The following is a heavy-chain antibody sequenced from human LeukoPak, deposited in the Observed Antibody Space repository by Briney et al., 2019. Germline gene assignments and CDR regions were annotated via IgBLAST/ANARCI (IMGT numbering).Heavy chain of an antibody. Sequence: GGSLRLSCAASGFTFSSYAMSWVRQAPGKGLEWVSAISGSGSSTYYADSVKGRFTISRDNSKNTLYLQMNSLRAEDTAVYYCAKGGTNFWSGYYYFDYWGQGTLVTVSS. J-gene: IGHJ4*02. CDR1: GFTFSSYA. CDR3: AKGGTNFWSGYYYFDY. D-gene: IGHD3-3*01. V-gene: IGHV3-23*01. CDR2: ISGSGSST.